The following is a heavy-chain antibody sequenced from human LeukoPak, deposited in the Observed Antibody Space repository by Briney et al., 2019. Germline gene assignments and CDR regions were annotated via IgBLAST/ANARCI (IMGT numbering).Heavy chain of an antibody. V-gene: IGHV3-23*01. D-gene: IGHD3-9*01. CDR2: ISGSGGST. Sequence: GGSLRLSCAASGFTFSSYAMSWVRQAPGKGLEWVSAISGSGGSTYYADSVKGRFTISRDNSKNTLYLQMNSLRAEDTAVYYCAKEPEVRYFDWLIPAFDYWGQGTLVTVSS. CDR3: AKEPEVRYFDWLIPAFDY. CDR1: GFTFSSYA. J-gene: IGHJ4*02.